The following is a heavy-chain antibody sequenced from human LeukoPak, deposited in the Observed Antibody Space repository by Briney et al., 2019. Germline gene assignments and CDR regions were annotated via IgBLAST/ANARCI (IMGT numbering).Heavy chain of an antibody. D-gene: IGHD6-13*01. CDR1: GGSISSYY. J-gene: IGHJ6*02. CDR2: IYYSGST. V-gene: IGHV4-59*01. Sequence: SETLSLTCTVSGGSISSYYWSWIRQPPGKGLEWIGYIYYSGSTNYNPSLKSRVTISVDTSKNQFPLKLSSVTAADTAVYYCARDAPLAAAGTMAYYYGMDVWGQGTTVTVSS. CDR3: ARDAPLAAAGTMAYYYGMDV.